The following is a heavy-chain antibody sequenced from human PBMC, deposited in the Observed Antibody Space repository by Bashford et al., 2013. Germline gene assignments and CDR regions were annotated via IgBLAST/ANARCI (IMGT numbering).Heavy chain of an antibody. Sequence: VRQAPGKGLEWVASIKQDVSEKHYVDSVKGRFTISRDNAKNSLFLQMNSLRAEDTAMYYCARLHIMGVTTFDYWGQGALVTVSS. J-gene: IGHJ4*02. D-gene: IGHD1-26*01. V-gene: IGHV3-7*03. CDR3: ARLHIMGVTTFDY. CDR2: IKQDVSEK.